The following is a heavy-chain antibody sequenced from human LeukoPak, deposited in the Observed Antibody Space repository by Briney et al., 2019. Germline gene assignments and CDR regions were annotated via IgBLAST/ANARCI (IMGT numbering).Heavy chain of an antibody. J-gene: IGHJ6*02. CDR1: GFTFSSYA. CDR2: ISYDGSNK. CDR3: ARDGDCSSTSCYDAAQTGYYGMDV. D-gene: IGHD2-2*01. Sequence: GGSLRLSCAASGFTFSSYAISWVRQAPGKGLEWVAVISYDGSNKYYADSVKGRFTISRDNSKNTLYLQMNSLRAEDTAVYYCARDGDCSSTSCYDAAQTGYYGMDVWGQGTTVTVSS. V-gene: IGHV3-30-3*01.